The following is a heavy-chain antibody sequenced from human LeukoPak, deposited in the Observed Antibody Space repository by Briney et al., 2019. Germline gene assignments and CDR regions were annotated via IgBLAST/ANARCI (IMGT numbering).Heavy chain of an antibody. CDR2: INPNSGGT. Sequence: GASVEVSCKASGYTFTGYYMHWVRQAPGQGLEWMGWINPNSGGTNYAQKLQGRVTMTTDTSTSTAYMELRSLRSDDTAVYYCARGGGSGWYEFWFDYWGQGTLVTVSS. CDR1: GYTFTGYY. D-gene: IGHD6-19*01. V-gene: IGHV1-2*02. J-gene: IGHJ5*01. CDR3: ARGGGSGWYEFWFDY.